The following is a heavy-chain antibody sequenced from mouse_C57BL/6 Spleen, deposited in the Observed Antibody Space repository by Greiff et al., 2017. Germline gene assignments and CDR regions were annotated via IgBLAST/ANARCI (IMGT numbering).Heavy chain of an antibody. J-gene: IGHJ2*01. CDR2: IDPENGDT. V-gene: IGHV14-4*01. CDR3: TETAQATYYFDY. Sequence: EVQLQQSGAELVRPGASVKLSCTASGFNIKDDYMHWVKQRPEQGLEWIGWIDPENGDTEYASKFQGKATITADTSSNTAYLQLSSLTSEDTAVYYGTETAQATYYFDYWGQGTTLTVSS. CDR1: GFNIKDDY. D-gene: IGHD3-2*02.